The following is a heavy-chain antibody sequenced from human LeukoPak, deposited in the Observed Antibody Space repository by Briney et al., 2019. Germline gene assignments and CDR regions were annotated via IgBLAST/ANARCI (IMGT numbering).Heavy chain of an antibody. CDR2: IYHSGST. CDR1: GYSISSGYY. J-gene: IGHJ4*02. CDR3: AGRMTTVTTFDY. D-gene: IGHD4-17*01. V-gene: IGHV4-38-2*02. Sequence: PSETLSLTCTVSGYSISSGYYWGWIRQPPGKGLEWIGSIYHSGSTYYNPSLKSRVTISVDTSKNQFSLKLSSVTAADTAVYYCAGRMTTVTTFDYWGQGTLVTVSS.